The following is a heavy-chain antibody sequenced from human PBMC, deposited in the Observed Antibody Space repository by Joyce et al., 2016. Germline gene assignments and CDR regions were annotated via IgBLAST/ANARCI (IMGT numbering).Heavy chain of an antibody. J-gene: IGHJ5*02. V-gene: IGHV3-74*01. CDR2: INTDGSST. CDR3: VRGISARPGGPNWFDP. CDR1: GFSFSGYW. D-gene: IGHD6-6*01. Sequence: EVQLVESGGGLVQPGGSLRLSCAASGFSFSGYWIHWVRQGPGKGLVWVSVINTDGSSTRFADSVKGRFTISRDNAKNTLYLQMNSLRAEDTAVYYCVRGISARPGGPNWFDPWGQGTLVTVSS.